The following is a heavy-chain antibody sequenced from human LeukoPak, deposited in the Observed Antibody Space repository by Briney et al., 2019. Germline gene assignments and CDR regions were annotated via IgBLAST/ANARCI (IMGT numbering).Heavy chain of an antibody. CDR3: AREGNENFWFDY. J-gene: IGHJ4*02. CDR1: GGSISSYY. Sequence: SETLSLTCTVSGGSISSYYWSWIRQPPGKGLEWIGYIYYSGGTNYNPSLESRVTISVDTSKNQFSLKLSSVTAADTAVYYCAREGNENFWFDYWGQGTLVTVSS. V-gene: IGHV4-59*01. CDR2: IYYSGGT. D-gene: IGHD1-7*01.